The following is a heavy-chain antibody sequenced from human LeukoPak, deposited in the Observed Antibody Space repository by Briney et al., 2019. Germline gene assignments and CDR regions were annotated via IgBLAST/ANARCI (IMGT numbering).Heavy chain of an antibody. CDR1: GFTFSSYA. D-gene: IGHD3-3*01. Sequence: GGSLRLSCAASGFTFSSYAMSWVRQAPGKGLEWDSAISGSGGSTYYADSVKGRFTISRDNSKNTLYLQMNSLRAEDTAVYYCAKRAPTIFGVVNWYFDLWGRGTLVTVSS. J-gene: IGHJ2*01. V-gene: IGHV3-23*01. CDR3: AKRAPTIFGVVNWYFDL. CDR2: ISGSGGST.